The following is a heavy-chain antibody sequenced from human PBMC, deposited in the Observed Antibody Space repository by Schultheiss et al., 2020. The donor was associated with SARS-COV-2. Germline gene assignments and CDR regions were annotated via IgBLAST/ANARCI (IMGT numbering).Heavy chain of an antibody. J-gene: IGHJ4*02. CDR2: IWYDGSNK. CDR3: AKATPWWSSSSFELDY. V-gene: IGHV3-33*06. CDR1: GFTFSSYG. D-gene: IGHD6-6*01. Sequence: GGSLRLSCAASGFTFSSYGMHWVRQAPGKGLEWVAVIWYDGSNKYYADSVKGRFTISRDNSKNTLYLQMNSLRVDDTAVYYCAKATPWWSSSSFELDYWGQGTLVTVSS.